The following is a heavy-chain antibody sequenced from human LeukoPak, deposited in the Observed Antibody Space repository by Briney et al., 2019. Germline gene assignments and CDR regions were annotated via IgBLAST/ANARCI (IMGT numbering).Heavy chain of an antibody. CDR2: ISGSGDTT. D-gene: IGHD5-18*01. J-gene: IGHJ4*02. CDR3: AKRRITAMGRDYFHY. CDR1: GFTFSNYA. Sequence: GGSLRLSCAASGFTFSNYAMSWVRQAPGKGLEWVSAISGSGDTTYYADSLKGRFPISRDNSRNTLYLQMNSLRAEDTAVYYCAKRRITAMGRDYFHYWGQGTLVTVSS. V-gene: IGHV3-23*01.